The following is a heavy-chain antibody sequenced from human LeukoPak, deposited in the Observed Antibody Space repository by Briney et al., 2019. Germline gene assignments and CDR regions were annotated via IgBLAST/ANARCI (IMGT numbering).Heavy chain of an antibody. CDR3: AKEGGDIVATITYYGRDF. V-gene: IGHV3-30*18. J-gene: IGHJ6*02. CDR2: ISYDGSNK. D-gene: IGHD5-12*01. Sequence: PGGSLRLSCAASGFTFSSYGMHWVRQAPGKGLEWVAVISYDGSNKYYADSVKGRFTISRDNSKNTLYLQMNSLRAEDTAVYYCAKEGGDIVATITYYGRDFWGQGTTVTVSS. CDR1: GFTFSSYG.